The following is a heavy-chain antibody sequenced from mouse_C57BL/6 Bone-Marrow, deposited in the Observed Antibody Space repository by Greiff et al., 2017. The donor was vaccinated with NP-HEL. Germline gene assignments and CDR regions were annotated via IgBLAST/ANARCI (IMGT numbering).Heavy chain of an antibody. CDR3: ARVRERGGAMDY. V-gene: IGHV1-52*01. CDR2: IDPSDSET. CDR1: GYTFTSYW. J-gene: IGHJ4*01. Sequence: VQLHQPGAELVRPGSSVKLSCKASGYTFTSYWMHWVKQRPIQGLEWIGNIDPSDSETHYNQKFKDKATLTVDKSSSTAYMQLSSLTSEDSAVYYCARVRERGGAMDYWGQGTSVTVSS.